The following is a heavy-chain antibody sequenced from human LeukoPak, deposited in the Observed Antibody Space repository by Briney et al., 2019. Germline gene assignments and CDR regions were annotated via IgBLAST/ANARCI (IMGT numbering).Heavy chain of an antibody. Sequence: PGGSLRLSCAASGFTFSSYEMNWVRKAPGKGLEWVSYISSSGSTIYYADSVKGRFTISRDNAKNSLYLQMNSLRAEDTAVYYCAREVHYYDSSGYFSNWFDPWGQGTLVTVSS. CDR1: GFTFSSYE. CDR2: ISSSGSTI. D-gene: IGHD3-22*01. V-gene: IGHV3-48*03. CDR3: AREVHYYDSSGYFSNWFDP. J-gene: IGHJ5*02.